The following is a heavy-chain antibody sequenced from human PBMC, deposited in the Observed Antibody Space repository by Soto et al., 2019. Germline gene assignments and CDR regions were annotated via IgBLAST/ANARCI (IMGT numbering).Heavy chain of an antibody. D-gene: IGHD5-18*01. Sequence: SLRLSCAASGFTFSTYWMHWVRQTPGKGLVWVSHINSDGSSTDYADSVKGRFTISRDNAMNTLYLQMNSLRAEDTAVYYCVRVGYSYHFDYWGQGTLVTVSS. V-gene: IGHV3-74*01. J-gene: IGHJ4*02. CDR2: INSDGSST. CDR1: GFTFSTYW. CDR3: VRVGYSYHFDY.